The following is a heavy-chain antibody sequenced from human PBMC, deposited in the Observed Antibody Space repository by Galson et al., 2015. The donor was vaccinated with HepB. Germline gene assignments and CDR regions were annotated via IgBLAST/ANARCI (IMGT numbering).Heavy chain of an antibody. CDR2: ISASGGST. D-gene: IGHD3-10*01. J-gene: IGHJ4*02. Sequence: SLRLSCAASGFTFSSFAMNWVRQAPGKGLEWVSGISASGGSTYYADSVKGRFTISRDNSKNTLYLQMNSLRAEDTAVYYCARVEYYYGSGSYSFDYWGQGTLVTVSS. CDR1: GFTFSSFA. CDR3: ARVEYYYGSGSYSFDY. V-gene: IGHV3-23*01.